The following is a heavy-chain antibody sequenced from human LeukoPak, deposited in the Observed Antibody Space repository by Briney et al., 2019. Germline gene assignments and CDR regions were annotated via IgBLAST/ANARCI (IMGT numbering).Heavy chain of an antibody. D-gene: IGHD2-2*01. Sequence: ASVKVSCKASGYTFTSYDINWVRQATGQGLEWMGWMNPNSGNTGYAQKFQGRVTMTRNTSISTAYMELSSLISEDTAVYYCARGLRACSSTSCPLPYWGQGTLVTVSS. CDR1: GYTFTSYD. CDR2: MNPNSGNT. J-gene: IGHJ4*02. CDR3: ARGLRACSSTSCPLPY. V-gene: IGHV1-8*01.